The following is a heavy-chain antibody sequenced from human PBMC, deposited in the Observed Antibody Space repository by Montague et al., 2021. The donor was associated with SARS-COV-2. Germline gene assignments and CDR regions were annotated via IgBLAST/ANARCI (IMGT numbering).Heavy chain of an antibody. V-gene: IGHV4-34*01. CDR2: INHGGST. CDR3: ARLGDGVVPSPILGVGPYYSYYYMDV. Sequence: SETLSLTCAVHGTSFSGYYWNWIRQPPGKGLEWIGEINHGGSTKYSPSLKSRPTISADTSKNQFSLKLTSVAAADTAVYYCARLGDGVVPSPILGVGPYYSYYYMDVWGKGTTVTVSS. CDR1: GTSFSGYY. J-gene: IGHJ6*03. D-gene: IGHD3-10*01.